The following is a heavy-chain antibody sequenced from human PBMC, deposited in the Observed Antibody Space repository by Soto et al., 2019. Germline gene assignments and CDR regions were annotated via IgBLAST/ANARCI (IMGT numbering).Heavy chain of an antibody. CDR1: GFTFSSYA. Sequence: HVQLVESGGGVVQPGRSLRLSCAASGFTFSSYAMHWVRQAPGKGLEWVAVISYDGSNKYYADSVKGRFTISRDNSKNTLYLQMNSLRAEDTAVYYCARDWGDFWSGYVYGMDVWGQGTTVTVSS. V-gene: IGHV3-30-3*01. CDR3: ARDWGDFWSGYVYGMDV. J-gene: IGHJ6*02. D-gene: IGHD3-3*01. CDR2: ISYDGSNK.